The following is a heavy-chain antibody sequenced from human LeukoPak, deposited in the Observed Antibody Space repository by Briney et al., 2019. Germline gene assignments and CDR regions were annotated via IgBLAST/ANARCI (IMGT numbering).Heavy chain of an antibody. CDR3: ARDLDTYVVLTAYDTFDV. D-gene: IGHD2-21*02. V-gene: IGHV3-7*01. Sequence: GGSLRLSCEGSGFTFSNYWMTWVRQAPEKGLEWVANIKPSGSEKHYADSVEGRFTISRDNAKNSLYLQMNSLRAEDTAVYYCARDLDTYVVLTAYDTFDVWGQGTMVTVSS. CDR1: GFTFSNYW. J-gene: IGHJ3*01. CDR2: IKPSGSEK.